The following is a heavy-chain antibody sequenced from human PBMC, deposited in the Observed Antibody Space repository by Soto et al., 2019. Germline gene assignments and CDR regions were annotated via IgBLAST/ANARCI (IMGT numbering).Heavy chain of an antibody. Sequence: GASVKVSCKASGYTFTSYGISWVRQAPGQGLEWMGWISAYNGNTNYAQKLQGRVTMTTDTSTNTAYMELRSLRSEDTAVYYCATGRPKGGLGLGFDYWGQGTLVTVSS. V-gene: IGHV1-18*01. CDR2: ISAYNGNT. D-gene: IGHD3-16*01. CDR1: GYTFTSYG. CDR3: ATGRPKGGLGLGFDY. J-gene: IGHJ4*02.